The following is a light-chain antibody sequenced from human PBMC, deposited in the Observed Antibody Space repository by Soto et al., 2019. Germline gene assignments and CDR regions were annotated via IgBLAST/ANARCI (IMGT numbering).Light chain of an antibody. V-gene: IGKV3-20*01. CDR2: GAS. J-gene: IGKJ5*01. CDR3: QQYGSSPIT. CDR1: QSVSSQ. Sequence: EIVKTTSPATLSVSPGERATLSCRASQSVSSQIAWYQQKPGQAPRLLIYGASIRATGIPDRCSGSGSGTDFTLTISRLEPEDFAVYYCQQYGSSPITFGQGTRLEI.